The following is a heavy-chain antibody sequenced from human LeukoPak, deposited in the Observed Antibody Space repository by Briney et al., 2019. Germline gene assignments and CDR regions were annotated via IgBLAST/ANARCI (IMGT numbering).Heavy chain of an antibody. Sequence: GGSLSLSCVPCGFIHSTLGKLDLRQAPGKGLEWVALIWYDGSNKYYADSVKGRFTISRDNSKKTLYLQMNSLRAEDTAVYYRRVQQLVLHFDYWGQGTLVTVSS. CDR2: IWYDGSNK. V-gene: IGHV3-33*01. J-gene: IGHJ4*02. CDR3: RVQQLVLHFDY. D-gene: IGHD2/OR15-2a*01. CDR1: GFIHSTLG.